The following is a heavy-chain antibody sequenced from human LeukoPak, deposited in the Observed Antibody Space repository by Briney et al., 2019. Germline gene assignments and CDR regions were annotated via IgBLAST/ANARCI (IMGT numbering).Heavy chain of an antibody. V-gene: IGHV1-2*02. CDR3: ARSPSYDFWSGSNIRHSDY. CDR1: GYTFTGYY. Sequence: ASVKVSCKASGYTFTGYYMHWVRQAPGQGLEWMGWINPNSGGTNYAQKFQGRVTMTRDTSISTAYMELSRLRSDDTAVYYCARSPSYDFWSGSNIRHSDYWGQGTLVTVSS. D-gene: IGHD3-3*01. CDR2: INPNSGGT. J-gene: IGHJ4*02.